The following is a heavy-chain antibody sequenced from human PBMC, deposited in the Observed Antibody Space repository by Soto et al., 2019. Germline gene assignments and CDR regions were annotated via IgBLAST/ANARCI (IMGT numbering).Heavy chain of an antibody. CDR1: GGTFSSYA. CDR3: ARGDIGGAIDF. CDR2: IIPIFGTA. Sequence: QVQLVQSGAEVKKPGSSVKVSCKASGGTFSSYAISWVRQAPGQGLEWMGGIIPIFGTANYAQKFQGRGTNTGHETTNKAYMELNSLRSEDTAVDYCARGDIGGAIDFWGQGTLVTVSS. V-gene: IGHV1-69*12. D-gene: IGHD1-26*01. J-gene: IGHJ4*02.